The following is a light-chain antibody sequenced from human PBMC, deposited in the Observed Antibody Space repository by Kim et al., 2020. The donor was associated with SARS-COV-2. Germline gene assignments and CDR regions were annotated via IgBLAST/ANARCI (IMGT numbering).Light chain of an antibody. V-gene: IGLV3-19*01. CDR1: SLRIYY. Sequence: SSELTQDPAVSVALGQTVRITCQGDSLRIYYASWYQQRPGQAPALVLYGNKNRPSGIPDRFSGSSSGNTASLTITGAQAEDEADYYCNSRNTSNDHLVFG. CDR2: GNK. J-gene: IGLJ2*01. CDR3: NSRNTSNDHLV.